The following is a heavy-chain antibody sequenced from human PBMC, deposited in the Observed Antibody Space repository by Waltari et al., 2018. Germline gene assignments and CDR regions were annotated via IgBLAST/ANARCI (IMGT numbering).Heavy chain of an antibody. CDR1: GATFSRYA. CDR2: IIPIFGTA. J-gene: IGHJ4*02. D-gene: IGHD3-3*01. V-gene: IGHV1-69*13. Sequence: QVQLVQSGAEVKKPGSSVKVSSKASGATFSRYAITWVRQAPGQGLEWMGGIIPIFGTANYAQKFQGRVTITADESTSTAYMELSSLRSEDTAVYYCARERDDFWSGYEAYYFDYWGQGTLVTVSS. CDR3: ARERDDFWSGYEAYYFDY.